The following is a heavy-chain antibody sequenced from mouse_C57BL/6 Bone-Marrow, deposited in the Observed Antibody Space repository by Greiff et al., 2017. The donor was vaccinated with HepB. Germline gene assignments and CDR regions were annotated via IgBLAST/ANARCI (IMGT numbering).Heavy chain of an antibody. V-gene: IGHV14-2*01. D-gene: IGHD1-1*01. CDR3: ARERVITTVAGDY. J-gene: IGHJ2*01. CDR1: GFNIKDYY. CDR2: IDPEDGET. Sequence: EVKLQESGAELVKPGASVKLSCTASGFNIKDYYMHWVKQRTEQGLEWIGRIDPEDGETKYAPKFQGKATITADKSSSTAYMQLSSLTSEDSAVYYCARERVITTVAGDYWGQGTTLTVSS.